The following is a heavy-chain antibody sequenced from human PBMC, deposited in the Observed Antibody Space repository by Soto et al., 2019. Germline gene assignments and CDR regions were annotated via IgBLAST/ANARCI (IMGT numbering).Heavy chain of an antibody. Sequence: QVQLQESGPGLVKPSQTLSLTCTVSGGSISSDGYYWNWIRQHPGEGLEWIGYIFNSGGSYYNPSHKSRLTMSVDTSKSQFSLELRSVTAADTAVYYCARGRNGDTFDYWGQGTLVTVSS. V-gene: IGHV4-31*03. CDR3: ARGRNGDTFDY. J-gene: IGHJ4*02. CDR1: GGSISSDGYY. D-gene: IGHD4-17*01. CDR2: IFNSGGS.